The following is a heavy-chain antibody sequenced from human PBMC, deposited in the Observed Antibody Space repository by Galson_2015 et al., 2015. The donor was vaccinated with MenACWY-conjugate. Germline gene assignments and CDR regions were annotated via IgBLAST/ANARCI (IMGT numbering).Heavy chain of an antibody. J-gene: IGHJ6*02. CDR2: IIPIFGTA. CDR3: AASHLMQWLVLEDYYYGMDV. Sequence: SVKVSCKASGGTFSSYAISWVRQAPGQGLEWMGGIIPIFGTANYAQKFQGRVTITADESTSTAYMELSSLRSEDTAVYYCAASHLMQWLVLEDYYYGMDVWGQGTTVTVSS. CDR1: GGTFSSYA. D-gene: IGHD6-19*01. V-gene: IGHV1-69*13.